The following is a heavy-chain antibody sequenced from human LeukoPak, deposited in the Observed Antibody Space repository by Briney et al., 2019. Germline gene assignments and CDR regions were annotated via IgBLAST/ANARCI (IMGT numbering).Heavy chain of an antibody. CDR1: GFTFSSYS. CDR3: ASSPYYDYARLMDY. V-gene: IGHV3-21*01. CDR2: ISSSSSYI. Sequence: GGSLRLSCAASGFTFSSYSMNWVRQAPGKGLEWVSSISSSSSYIYYADSVKGRFTISRDNSKNTLYLQMNSLRAEDTAVYYCASSPYYDYARLMDYWGQGTLVTVSS. J-gene: IGHJ4*02. D-gene: IGHD3-16*01.